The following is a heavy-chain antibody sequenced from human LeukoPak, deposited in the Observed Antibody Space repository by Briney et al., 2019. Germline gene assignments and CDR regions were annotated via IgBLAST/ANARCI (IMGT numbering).Heavy chain of an antibody. J-gene: IGHJ5*02. CDR2: IYHSGST. CDR3: ARLTYYDFWSGYGGNWFDP. D-gene: IGHD3-3*01. Sequence: SETLSLTCTVSGYSISSGYYWGWIRQPPGKGLEWIGSIYHSGSTYYNPSLKSRVTISVDTSNNQFSLKLISVTAADTAVYYCARLTYYDFWSGYGGNWFDPWGQGTLVTVSS. V-gene: IGHV4-38-2*02. CDR1: GYSISSGYY.